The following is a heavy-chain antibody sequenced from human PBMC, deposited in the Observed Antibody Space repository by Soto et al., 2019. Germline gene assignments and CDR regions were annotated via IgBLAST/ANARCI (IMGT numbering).Heavy chain of an antibody. Sequence: KPSETLSLTCTVSGGSISSDDYFWSWIRQPPGKGLEWIGCIYYSGRTYYSPSLESRVSISVDTSKNEFSLKLSSVTAADTAVYYCARDRPSYGDYVRYFYYFGMDVWGQGTTVTVSS. J-gene: IGHJ6*02. CDR1: GGSISSDDYF. CDR3: ARDRPSYGDYVRYFYYFGMDV. V-gene: IGHV4-30-4*01. D-gene: IGHD4-17*01. CDR2: IYYSGRT.